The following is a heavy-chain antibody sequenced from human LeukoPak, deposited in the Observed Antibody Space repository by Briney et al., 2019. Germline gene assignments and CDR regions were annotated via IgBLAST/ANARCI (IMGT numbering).Heavy chain of an antibody. CDR1: GYTFTSYY. CDR2: INPSGGST. V-gene: IGHV1-46*01. Sequence: GASVKVSCKASGYTFTSYYMHWVRQAPGQGLEWMGIINPSGGSTSYAQKFQGRVTMTTDTSMSTAYMELSRLTSDDTAVYYCARDASSGFDYWGQGTLVTVSS. CDR3: ARDASSGFDY. J-gene: IGHJ4*02. D-gene: IGHD6-19*01.